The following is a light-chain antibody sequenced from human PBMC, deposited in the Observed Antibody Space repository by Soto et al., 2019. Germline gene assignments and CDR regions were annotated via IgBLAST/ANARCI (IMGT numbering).Light chain of an antibody. Sequence: DIQMTQSPSSLSASVGDRVTITCRASQDISVYLAWYQQKPGKVPKLLIYSASTLQSGVPSRFSGSGSGTDFTLTISSLQPEDVANYYCQKFITAPLTFGQGTRLEIK. J-gene: IGKJ5*01. CDR2: SAS. CDR3: QKFITAPLT. V-gene: IGKV1-27*01. CDR1: QDISVY.